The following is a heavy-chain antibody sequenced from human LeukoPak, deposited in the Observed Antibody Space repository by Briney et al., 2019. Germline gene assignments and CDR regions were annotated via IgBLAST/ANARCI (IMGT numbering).Heavy chain of an antibody. V-gene: IGHV1-24*01. CDR2: FDPEDGET. Sequence: ASVKVSCKVSGYTLTELSMHWVRQAPGKGLEWMGGFDPEDGETIYAQKFQGRVTMTEDTSTDTAYMELSSLRSEDTAVYYCATDLGTIAAAGRHYWGRGTLVTVSS. CDR1: GYTLTELS. J-gene: IGHJ4*02. CDR3: ATDLGTIAAAGRHY. D-gene: IGHD6-13*01.